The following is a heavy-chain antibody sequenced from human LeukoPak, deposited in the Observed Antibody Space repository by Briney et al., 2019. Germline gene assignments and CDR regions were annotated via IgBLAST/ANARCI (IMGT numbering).Heavy chain of an antibody. CDR2: IYYSGST. CDR3: ARHYGSGSYYRKGTVLFDY. J-gene: IGHJ4*02. V-gene: IGHV4-59*01. D-gene: IGHD3-10*01. Sequence: SETLSLTCTVSGGSISSYYWSWIRQPPGKGLEWIGYIYYSGSTNYNPSLKSRVTLSVDTSKNQFSLKLSSVTAADTAVYYCARHYGSGSYYRKGTVLFDYWGQGTLVTVSS. CDR1: GGSISSYY.